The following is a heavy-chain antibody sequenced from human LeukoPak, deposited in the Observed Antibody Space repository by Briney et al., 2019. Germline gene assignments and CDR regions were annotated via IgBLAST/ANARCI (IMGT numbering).Heavy chain of an antibody. CDR1: GFTFSSYS. Sequence: AGGSLRLSCAASGFTFSSYSMNWVRRAPGKGLEWVSSISSSSSYIYYADSVKGRFTISRDNAKNSLYLQMNSLRAEDTAVYYCARDRRLGPYWGQGTLVTVSS. V-gene: IGHV3-21*01. J-gene: IGHJ4*02. D-gene: IGHD3-9*01. CDR3: ARDRRLGPY. CDR2: ISSSSSYI.